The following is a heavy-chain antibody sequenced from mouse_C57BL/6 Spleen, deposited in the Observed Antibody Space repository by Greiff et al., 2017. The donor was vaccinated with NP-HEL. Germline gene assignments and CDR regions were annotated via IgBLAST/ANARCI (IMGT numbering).Heavy chain of an antibody. J-gene: IGHJ1*03. Sequence: VQLQQSGPELVKPGASVKISCKASGYAFSSSWMNWVKQRPGKGLEWIGRIYPGDGDTNSNGKFKGKATLTADKSSSTAYMQLSSLTSEDSAVYFCARRGDGSSFYWYFDVWGTGTTVTVSS. CDR2: IYPGDGDT. D-gene: IGHD1-1*01. CDR3: ARRGDGSSFYWYFDV. V-gene: IGHV1-82*01. CDR1: GYAFSSSW.